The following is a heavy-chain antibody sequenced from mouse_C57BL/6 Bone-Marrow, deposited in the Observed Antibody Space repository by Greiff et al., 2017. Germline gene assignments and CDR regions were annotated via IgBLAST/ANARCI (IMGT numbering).Heavy chain of an antibody. J-gene: IGHJ2*01. D-gene: IGHD1-1*02. Sequence: VKLQESGAELVRPGASVTLSCKASGYTFTDYEMHWVKQTPVHGLEWIGAIDPETGGTAYNQKFKGKAILTADKSSSTAYMELRSLTSEDSAVYYCTRRWDWGQGTTLTVSS. V-gene: IGHV1-15*01. CDR2: IDPETGGT. CDR1: GYTFTDYE. CDR3: TRRWD.